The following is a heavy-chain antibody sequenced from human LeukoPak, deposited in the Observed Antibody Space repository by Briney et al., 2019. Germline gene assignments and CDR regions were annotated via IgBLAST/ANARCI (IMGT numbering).Heavy chain of an antibody. CDR3: AKAVAGTWGVFDY. CDR1: GFTFDHYA. V-gene: IGHV3-9*03. D-gene: IGHD2-15*01. Sequence: GGSLRLSCAASGFTFDHYAMHWVRQAPGKGLEWVSGISWNSGSIGYADSVKGRFTISRDNAKNSLYLQMNSLIAEDMALYYCAKAVAGTWGVFDYWGQGTLVTVSS. CDR2: ISWNSGSI. J-gene: IGHJ4*02.